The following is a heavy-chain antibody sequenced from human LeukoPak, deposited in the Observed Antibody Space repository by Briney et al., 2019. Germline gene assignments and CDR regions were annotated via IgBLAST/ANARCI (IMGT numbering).Heavy chain of an antibody. CDR1: GGSISSGGYY. CDR2: VYYTGSA. V-gene: IGHV4-31*03. Sequence: SQTLSLTCTVSGGSISSGGYYWSWIRQFPGKGLEWIGYVYYTGSAYYNPSLKSRVTISVDTSKDQFSLRLSSVTAADTAVYYCALGYCGGGSCYAREYFQHWGQGTLVTVSS. D-gene: IGHD2-15*01. CDR3: ALGYCGGGSCYAREYFQH. J-gene: IGHJ1*01.